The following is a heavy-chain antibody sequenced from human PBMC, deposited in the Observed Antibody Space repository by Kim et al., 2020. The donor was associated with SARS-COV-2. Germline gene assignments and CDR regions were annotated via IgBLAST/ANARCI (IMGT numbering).Heavy chain of an antibody. CDR2: IKQDGTEK. J-gene: IGHJ4*02. CDR3: ATSRTFDY. Sequence: GGSLRLSCAASGFIFSSYWVTWVRQAPGKGLEWVANIKQDGTEKHYVDSGKGRFTISRDNAKNSLYLQMNSLRAEDTAVYYCATSRTFDYWGQGTLVTVS. CDR1: GFIFSSYW. V-gene: IGHV3-7*01.